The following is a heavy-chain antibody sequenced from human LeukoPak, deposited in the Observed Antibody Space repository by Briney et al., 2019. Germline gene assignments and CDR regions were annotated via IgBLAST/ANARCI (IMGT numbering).Heavy chain of an antibody. V-gene: IGHV1-46*01. CDR2: INPSGGST. CDR1: GGTFSSYA. J-gene: IGHJ4*02. CDR3: ARDLRGYSGYDYYNYFDY. D-gene: IGHD5-12*01. Sequence: GSSVKVSCKASGGTFSSYAISWVRQAPGQGLEWMGIINPSGGSTSYAQKFQGRVTMTRDTSTSTVYMELSSLRSEDTAVYYCARDLRGYSGYDYYNYFDYWGQGTLVTVSS.